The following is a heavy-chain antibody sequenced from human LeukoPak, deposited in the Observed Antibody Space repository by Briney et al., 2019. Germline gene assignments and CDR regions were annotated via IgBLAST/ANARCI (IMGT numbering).Heavy chain of an antibody. CDR1: GFTFSGYA. Sequence: GRSLRLSCAASGFTFSGYAMHWVRQAPGKGVEWVAVISYDGSNKYYADSVKGRFTISRDNSKNTLYLQMNSLRAEDTAVYYCARVSAYCSSTSCYYYYGMDVWGKGTTVTVSS. V-gene: IGHV3-30*04. D-gene: IGHD2-2*01. CDR2: ISYDGSNK. CDR3: ARVSAYCSSTSCYYYYGMDV. J-gene: IGHJ6*04.